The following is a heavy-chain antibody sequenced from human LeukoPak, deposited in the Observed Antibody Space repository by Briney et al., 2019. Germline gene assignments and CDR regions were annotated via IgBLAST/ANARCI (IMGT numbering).Heavy chain of an antibody. V-gene: IGHV4-59*01. CDR2: NYYSGST. Sequence: SETLSLTCTVSGGSISSYYWSWIRQPPGKGLEWIGYNYYSGSTNYNPSLKSRVTISVDTSKNQFSLKLSSVTAADTAVYYCARTPTYYYDSSGFGFDYWGQGTLVTVSS. J-gene: IGHJ4*02. CDR1: GGSISSYY. D-gene: IGHD3-22*01. CDR3: ARTPTYYYDSSGFGFDY.